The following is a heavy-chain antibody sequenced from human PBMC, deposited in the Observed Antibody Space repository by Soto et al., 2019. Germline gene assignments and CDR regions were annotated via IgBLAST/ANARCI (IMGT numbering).Heavy chain of an antibody. Sequence: QVQLQESGPALVEPSGTLSLTCAVSGGSISSSNWWSWVRQPPGKGLEWIGEIDHSGNTNYNPSLKSRVXXXLXXSTHPFALTLSSVTAADTAVYSCATDLEGSDTLTVNDAFDIWGQGTTVTVSS. CDR1: GGSISSSNW. J-gene: IGHJ3*02. CDR3: ATDLEGSDTLTVNDAFDI. V-gene: IGHV4-4*02. CDR2: IDHSGNT. D-gene: IGHD5-18*01.